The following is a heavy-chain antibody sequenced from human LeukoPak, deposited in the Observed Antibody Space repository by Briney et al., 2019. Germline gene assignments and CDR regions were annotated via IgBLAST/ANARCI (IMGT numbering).Heavy chain of an antibody. V-gene: IGHV3-23*01. J-gene: IGHJ4*02. CDR1: GFSFRSYV. D-gene: IGHD3-3*01. CDR3: AALRFGVVITISDVDF. Sequence: GGSLRLSCAGSGFSFRSYVMNWVRQAPGKGLEWVSGISGSGGSKYYTDSAKGRFTISRDNSKKTLYLQMNSLRAEDTAVYFCAALRFGVVITISDVDFWGQGTLVTVSS. CDR2: ISGSGGSK.